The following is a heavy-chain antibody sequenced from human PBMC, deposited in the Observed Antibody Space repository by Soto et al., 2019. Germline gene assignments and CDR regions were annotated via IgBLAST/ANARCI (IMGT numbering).Heavy chain of an antibody. CDR2: IFYGGAT. Sequence: QVPLQESGPGLVKPSETLSLTCNVSGGFVGSGNYHWSWIRQSPGKGLEWIGDIFYGGATNYNPSLKSRVTISADTSKKRFSLILTSVTAADTAVYCCARESYGDFVYWGQGSLVIVS. J-gene: IGHJ4*02. V-gene: IGHV4-61*03. D-gene: IGHD4-17*01. CDR1: GGFVGSGNYH. CDR3: ARESYGDFVY.